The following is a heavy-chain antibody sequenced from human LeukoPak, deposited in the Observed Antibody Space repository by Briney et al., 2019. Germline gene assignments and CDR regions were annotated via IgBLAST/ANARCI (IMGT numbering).Heavy chain of an antibody. Sequence: SETLSLTCTVSGGSISSYYWSWIRQPPGKGLEWIGYIYYSGSTNYNPSLKSRVTISVDTSKNQFSLKLSSVTAADTAVYYCARSNIVATSDAFDIWGQGTMATVSS. V-gene: IGHV4-59*01. J-gene: IGHJ3*02. CDR1: GGSISSYY. CDR3: ARSNIVATSDAFDI. CDR2: IYYSGST. D-gene: IGHD5-12*01.